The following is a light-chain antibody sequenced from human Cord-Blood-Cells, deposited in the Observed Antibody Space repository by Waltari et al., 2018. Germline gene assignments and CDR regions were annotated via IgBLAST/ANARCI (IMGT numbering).Light chain of an antibody. CDR2: GAS. V-gene: IGKV3D-15*01. CDR3: QQYNNWPPTSRT. Sequence: EIAMTQSPATLSVAPEQRATLSCRPSQSVSSNLAWYQQKPGQAPRLLIYGASTRATGIPARFSGSGSGREFTLTISSLQSDDVAVYYCQQYNNWPPTSRTFGGGTKVEIK. CDR1: QSVSSN. J-gene: IGKJ4*01.